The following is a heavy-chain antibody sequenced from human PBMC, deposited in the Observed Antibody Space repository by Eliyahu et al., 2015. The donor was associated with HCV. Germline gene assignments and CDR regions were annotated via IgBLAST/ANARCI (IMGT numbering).Heavy chain of an antibody. V-gene: IGHV4-34*01. CDR1: GGSFXXYY. Sequence: QVQLQQWGAGLLKPSETLSLTXAXYGGSFXXYYWSWIRQPPGKGLEWIGEINHSGSTNYNPSLKSRVTISVDTSKNQFSLKLSSVTAADTAVYYCARGRRWLPTRSGVRYLDYWGQGTLVTVSS. J-gene: IGHJ4*02. CDR3: ARGRRWLPTRSGVRYLDY. CDR2: INHSGST. D-gene: IGHD5-24*01.